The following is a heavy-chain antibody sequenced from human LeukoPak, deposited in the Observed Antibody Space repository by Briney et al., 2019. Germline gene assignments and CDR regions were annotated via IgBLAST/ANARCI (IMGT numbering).Heavy chain of an antibody. J-gene: IGHJ4*02. V-gene: IGHV4-34*01. Sequence: PSETLSLTCAVYGGSFSGYYWSWIRQPPGKGLEWIGEINHSGSTNYNPSLKSRVTISVDTSKNQFSLKLSSVTAADTAVYYCARRTNYGSGSYRYWGQGTLVTVSS. CDR2: INHSGST. CDR1: GGSFSGYY. D-gene: IGHD3-10*01. CDR3: ARRTNYGSGSYRY.